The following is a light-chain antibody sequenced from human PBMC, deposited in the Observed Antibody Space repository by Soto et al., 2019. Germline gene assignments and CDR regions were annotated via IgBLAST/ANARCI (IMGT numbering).Light chain of an antibody. V-gene: IGKV3-20*01. CDR2: NVF. CDR1: QTLPTNF. Sequence: EVVLTQSPGTLSLSPGERATLPCRASQTLPTNFLAWYQRKPGQAPRLLIYNVFTRATGIPDRFSGSGSGTEFTLTISRLEPEDFAVYFCHQYASSTGTFGQGTKVDIK. CDR3: HQYASSTGT. J-gene: IGKJ1*01.